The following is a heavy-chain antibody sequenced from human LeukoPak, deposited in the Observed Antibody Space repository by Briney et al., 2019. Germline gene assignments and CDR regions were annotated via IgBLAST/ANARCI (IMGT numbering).Heavy chain of an antibody. J-gene: IGHJ6*03. CDR2: MNPNRGNT. V-gene: IGHV1-8*03. Sequence: ASVKVSCKASGYTFTRYDINWVREATGQGLEWMGWMNPNRGNTGYAQKFQGRVTITRNTSISTAYMELSSLRSEDTAVYYCARGRYSGYDWGSSGYYYMDVWGKGTTVTVSS. CDR3: ARGRYSGYDWGSSGYYYMDV. D-gene: IGHD5-12*01. CDR1: GYTFTRYD.